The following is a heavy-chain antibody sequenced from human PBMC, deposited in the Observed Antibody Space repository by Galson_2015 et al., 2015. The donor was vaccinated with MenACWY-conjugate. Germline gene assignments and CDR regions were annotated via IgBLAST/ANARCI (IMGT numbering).Heavy chain of an antibody. CDR3: AAKNGSGYYVRYNWFDP. CDR1: GFNFGDYA. J-gene: IGHJ5*02. Sequence: SLRLSCAASGFNFGDYAMTWVRQTPGKGLEWVSGIYGSGGGGGTLYADSVRGRFTVSRDNSKNTLYLQMNSLRAEDTAVYYCAAKNGSGYYVRYNWFDPWGQGTLVTVSS. CDR2: IYGSGGGGGT. V-gene: IGHV3-23*01. D-gene: IGHD3-22*01.